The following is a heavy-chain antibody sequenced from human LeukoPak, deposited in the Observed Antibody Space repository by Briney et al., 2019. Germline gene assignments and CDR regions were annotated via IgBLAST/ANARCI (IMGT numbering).Heavy chain of an antibody. Sequence: SETLSLTCAVYGGSFSGYYWSWIRQPPGKGLEWIGEINHSGSTNYNPSLKSRVTISVDTSKNQFSLKLSSVTAADTAVYYCARSFRGVSNFDYWGQGTLVTVSS. D-gene: IGHD3-10*01. J-gene: IGHJ4*02. CDR1: GGSFSGYY. V-gene: IGHV4-34*01. CDR3: ARSFRGVSNFDY. CDR2: INHSGST.